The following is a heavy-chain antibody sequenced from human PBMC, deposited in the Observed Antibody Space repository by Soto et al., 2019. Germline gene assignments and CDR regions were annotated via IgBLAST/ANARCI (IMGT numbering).Heavy chain of an antibody. CDR2: ISGGGGCT. CDR1: AFTFSNYA. Sequence: GGSLRLSCAASAFTFSNYAMNWVRQAPGKGLEWVSGISGGGGCTYYTNSGRGRFTVSRDNSKNTVHLQMNSLGAEDTAVYYCAKSGNHDYVWGSYRLDYWGQGTLVTVSS. J-gene: IGHJ4*02. CDR3: AKSGNHDYVWGSYRLDY. D-gene: IGHD3-16*02. V-gene: IGHV3-23*01.